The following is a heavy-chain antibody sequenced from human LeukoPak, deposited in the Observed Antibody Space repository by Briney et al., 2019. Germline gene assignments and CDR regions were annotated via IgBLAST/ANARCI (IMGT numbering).Heavy chain of an antibody. CDR3: ARGRGGYYYTGFWRFDP. V-gene: IGHV4-39*07. D-gene: IGHD3-22*01. CDR1: GGSITSSSYY. CDR2: INHSGST. Sequence: SETLSLTCTVSGGSITSSSYYWGWIRQPPGKGLEWIGEINHSGSTNYNPSLKSRVTISVDTSKNQFSLKLSSVTAADTAVYYCARGRGGYYYTGFWRFDPWGQGTLVTVSS. J-gene: IGHJ5*02.